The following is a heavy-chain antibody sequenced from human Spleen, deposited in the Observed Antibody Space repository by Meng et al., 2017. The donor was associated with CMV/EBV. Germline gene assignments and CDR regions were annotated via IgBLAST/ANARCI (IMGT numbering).Heavy chain of an antibody. CDR1: DGSLSGYY. V-gene: IGHV4-34*01. J-gene: IGHJ6*02. Sequence: SETLSLTCAVYDGSLSGYYWSWIRQPPGKGLEWIGEINHSGSTNYNPSLKSRVTISVDTSKNQFSLKLSSVTAADTAVYYCARSGYYVWGSYRYYGMDVWGQGTTVTVSS. CDR3: ARSGYYVWGSYRYYGMDV. CDR2: INHSGST. D-gene: IGHD3-16*02.